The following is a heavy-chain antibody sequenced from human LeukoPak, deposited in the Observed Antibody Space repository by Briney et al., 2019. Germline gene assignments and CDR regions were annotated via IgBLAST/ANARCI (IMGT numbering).Heavy chain of an antibody. CDR3: ARVVPAAVDAFDI. J-gene: IGHJ3*02. D-gene: IGHD2-2*01. Sequence: ASVEVSCKASGYTFTSYYMHWVRQAPGQGLEWMGIINPSGGSTSYAQKFQGRVTMTRDTSTSTVYMELSSLRSEDTAVYYCARVVPAAVDAFDIWGQGTMVTVSS. CDR1: GYTFTSYY. CDR2: INPSGGST. V-gene: IGHV1-46*01.